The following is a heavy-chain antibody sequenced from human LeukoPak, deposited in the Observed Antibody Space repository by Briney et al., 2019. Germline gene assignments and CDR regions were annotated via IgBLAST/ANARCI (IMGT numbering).Heavy chain of an antibody. D-gene: IGHD4-17*01. J-gene: IGHJ2*01. CDR1: GFTFDDYA. CDR3: ARGTVTSRTWYFDL. V-gene: IGHV3-43D*03. Sequence: GGSLRLSCAASGFTFDDYAMHWVRQAPGKGLEWVSLISWDGGSTYYADSVKGRFTISRDNSKNSLYLQMNSLRAEETAVYYCARGTVTSRTWYFDLWGRGTLVTVSS. CDR2: ISWDGGST.